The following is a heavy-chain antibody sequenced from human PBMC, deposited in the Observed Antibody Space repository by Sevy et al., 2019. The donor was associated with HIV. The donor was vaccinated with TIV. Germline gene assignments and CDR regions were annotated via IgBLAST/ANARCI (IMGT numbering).Heavy chain of an antibody. CDR3: AKDRDGYNRRPDY. J-gene: IGHJ4*02. CDR2: ISYDGSNK. V-gene: IGHV3-30*18. CDR1: GFTFSSYG. D-gene: IGHD5-12*01. Sequence: GGSLRRSCAASGFTFSSYGMHWVRQAPGKGLEWVAVISYDGSNKYYADSVKGRFTISRDNSKNTLYLQMNSLRAEDTAVYYCAKDRDGYNRRPDYWGQGTLVTVSS.